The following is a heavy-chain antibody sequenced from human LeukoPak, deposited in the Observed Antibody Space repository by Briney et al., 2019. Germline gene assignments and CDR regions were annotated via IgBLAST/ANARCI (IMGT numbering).Heavy chain of an antibody. J-gene: IGHJ5*02. CDR2: IYYSGST. Sequence: SETLSLTCTVSGGSISSGGYYWSWIRQHPGKGLEWIGYIYYSGSTDYNPSLKSRVTISVDTSKNQLSLKLSSVTAADTAVYYCARDMTDWWFDPWGQGTLVTVSS. V-gene: IGHV4-31*03. CDR3: ARDMTDWWFDP. CDR1: GGSISSGGYY. D-gene: IGHD3-9*01.